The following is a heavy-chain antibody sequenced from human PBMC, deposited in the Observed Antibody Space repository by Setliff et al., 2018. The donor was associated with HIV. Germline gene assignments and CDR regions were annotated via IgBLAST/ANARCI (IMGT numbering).Heavy chain of an antibody. D-gene: IGHD3-22*01. V-gene: IGHV1-46*01. CDR3: ARVEYYYDSSGYYYDY. Sequence: ASVKVSCMASGYTFTSYYMHWVRQAPGQGLEWMGIINPSGGSTSYAQKFQGRVTMTRDTSTSTVYMELSSLRSEDTAVYYCARVEYYYDSSGYYYDYWGQGTLVTVSS. CDR2: INPSGGST. J-gene: IGHJ4*02. CDR1: GYTFTSYY.